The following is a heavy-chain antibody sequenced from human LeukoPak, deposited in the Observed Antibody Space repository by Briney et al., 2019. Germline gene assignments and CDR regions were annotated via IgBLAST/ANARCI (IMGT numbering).Heavy chain of an antibody. V-gene: IGHV4-61*02. CDR3: ARRKKQWLVYVFDY. CDR1: GGSISSGSYY. J-gene: IGHJ4*02. Sequence: SQTLSLTCTVSGGSISSGSYYWSWIRQPAGKGLEWIGRIYTSGSTNYNPSLKSRVTISVDTSKNQFSLKLSSVTAADTAVYYCARRKKQWLVYVFDYWGQGTLVTVSS. CDR2: IYTSGST. D-gene: IGHD6-19*01.